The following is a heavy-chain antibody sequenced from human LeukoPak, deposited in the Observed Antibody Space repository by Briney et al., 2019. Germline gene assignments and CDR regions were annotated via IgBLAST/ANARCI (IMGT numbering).Heavy chain of an antibody. CDR2: INPDSGGT. CDR1: GYIFTDYY. V-gene: IGHV1-2*02. CDR3: ARDAISRGIVDY. Sequence: GASVKVSCKASGYIFTDYYVHWVRQAPGQGLEWMGWINPDSGGTNFAQKFQGRVTMTRDTSISTAYMEVGRLKSDDTAVYYCARDAISRGIVDYWGQGTLVTVSS. D-gene: IGHD3-10*01. J-gene: IGHJ4*02.